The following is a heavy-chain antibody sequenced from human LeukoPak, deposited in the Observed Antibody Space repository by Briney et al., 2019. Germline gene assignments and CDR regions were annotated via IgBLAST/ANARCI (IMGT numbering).Heavy chain of an antibody. CDR3: ARDRFDYYGSGSYYPFDD. V-gene: IGHV6-1*01. Sequence: SQTLSLTCAISGDSVSSNSAAWNWIRQSPSRGLEWLGRTYYRSKWYNDYAVSVKSRITINPDTSKNQFSLQLNSVTPDDTAVYYCARDRFDYYGSGSYYPFDDWGQGTLVTVSS. D-gene: IGHD3-10*01. CDR2: TYYRSKWYN. CDR1: GDSVSSNSAA. J-gene: IGHJ4*02.